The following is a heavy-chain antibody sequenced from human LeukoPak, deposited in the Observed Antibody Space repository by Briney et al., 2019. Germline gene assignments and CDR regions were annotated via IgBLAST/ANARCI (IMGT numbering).Heavy chain of an antibody. Sequence: GSLRLSCAASGFTFSSYAMSWVRQAPGKGLEWVSGISGSGGSTYYADSVKGRFTISRDNSKNTLYLQMNSLRAEDTAVYYCAKGSGYYPEGSDYWGQGTLVTVSS. J-gene: IGHJ4*02. CDR2: ISGSGGST. D-gene: IGHD3-22*01. V-gene: IGHV3-23*01. CDR3: AKGSGYYPEGSDY. CDR1: GFTFSSYA.